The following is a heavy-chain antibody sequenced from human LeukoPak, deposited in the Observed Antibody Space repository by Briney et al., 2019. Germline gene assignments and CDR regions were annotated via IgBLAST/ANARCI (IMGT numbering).Heavy chain of an antibody. CDR3: ARDIRRMSSSWIDY. J-gene: IGHJ4*02. D-gene: IGHD6-13*01. V-gene: IGHV1-2*02. Sequence: ASVKVSCKASGYTFTGYYMHWVRQAPGQGLEWMGWINSNSGGTNYAQKFQGRVTMTRDTSISTAYMELSSLRSDDTAVYYCARDIRRMSSSWIDYWGQGTLVTVSS. CDR2: INSNSGGT. CDR1: GYTFTGYY.